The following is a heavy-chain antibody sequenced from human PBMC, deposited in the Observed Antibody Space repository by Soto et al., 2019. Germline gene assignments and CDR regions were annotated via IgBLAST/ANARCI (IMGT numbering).Heavy chain of an antibody. V-gene: IGHV3-30*03. CDR1: GFNFNTYG. CDR2: ISNDGRNK. D-gene: IGHD2-21*02. Sequence: QVHLVESGGGVVQPGRSLRLSCEVSGFNFNTYGMHWVRQAPGKGLEWVAVISNDGRNKYYGDAVKGRFTVSRDNSRSTMYLQMDSLRPEDTATYYCARLPKGSLVTAWGQGTRVTVSS. CDR3: ARLPKGSLVTA. J-gene: IGHJ4*02.